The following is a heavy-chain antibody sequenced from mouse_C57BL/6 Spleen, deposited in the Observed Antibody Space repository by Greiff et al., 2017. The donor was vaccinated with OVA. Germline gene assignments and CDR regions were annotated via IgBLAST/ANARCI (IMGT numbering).Heavy chain of an antibody. CDR1: GYTFTGYW. V-gene: IGHV1-9*01. CDR3: ANSNPFAY. Sequence: QVQLQQSGAELMKPGASVKLSCKATGYTFTGYWIEWVKQRPGHGLEWIGEILTGSGSTNYNEKFKGMATVTADTSSNTAYMQLSSLTTEDSAIYYCANSNPFAYWGQGTLVTVSA. CDR2: ILTGSGST. J-gene: IGHJ3*01. D-gene: IGHD2-5*01.